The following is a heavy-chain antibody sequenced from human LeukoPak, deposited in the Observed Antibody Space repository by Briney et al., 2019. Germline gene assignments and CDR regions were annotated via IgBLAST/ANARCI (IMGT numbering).Heavy chain of an antibody. Sequence: GGSLRLSCAASGFTFSSYGMSWVRQAPGKGLEWVSAISGSGGSTYYADSVKGRFTISRDNAKNTLYLQMNSLRAEDTAVYYCANLGGYYGYWGQGTLVTVSS. D-gene: IGHD3-22*01. J-gene: IGHJ4*02. CDR1: GFTFSSYG. CDR2: ISGSGGST. CDR3: ANLGGYYGY. V-gene: IGHV3-23*01.